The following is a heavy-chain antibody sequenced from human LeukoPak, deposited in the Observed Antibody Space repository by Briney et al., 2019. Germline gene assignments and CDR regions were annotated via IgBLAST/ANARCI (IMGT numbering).Heavy chain of an antibody. J-gene: IGHJ4*02. D-gene: IGHD3-22*01. V-gene: IGHV1-18*01. CDR1: GYTFTSYG. CDR2: ISAYNGNT. CDR3: AAGRESHYYDSSGYSGY. Sequence: GASVKVSCKASGYTFTSYGISWVRQAPGQGLEWMGWISAYNGNTNYAQKLQGRVTMTTETSTSTAYMELRSLRSDDTAVYYCAAGRESHYYDSSGYSGYWGQGTLVTVSS.